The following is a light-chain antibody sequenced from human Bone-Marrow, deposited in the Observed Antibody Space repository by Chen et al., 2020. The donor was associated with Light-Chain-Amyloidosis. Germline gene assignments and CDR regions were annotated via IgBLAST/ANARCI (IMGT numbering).Light chain of an antibody. J-gene: IGLJ3*02. V-gene: IGLV1-44*01. CDR1: NSNIGNNA. CDR2: SNN. Sequence: QSVLTQPPSVSGTPGQRVTISCSGSNSNIGNNAVNWYQQQYPVTAPKLLIYSNNQWPSGVPDRFAGSMSGTSASLAISGLQPEDEAEYYCATWDDSLNGVMFGGGTKLTVL. CDR3: ATWDDSLNGVM.